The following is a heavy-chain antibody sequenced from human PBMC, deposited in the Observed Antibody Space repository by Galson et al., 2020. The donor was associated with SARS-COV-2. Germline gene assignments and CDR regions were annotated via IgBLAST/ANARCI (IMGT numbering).Heavy chain of an antibody. V-gene: IGHV3-20*01. CDR2: INWNGGST. CDR1: GFTFDDYG. J-gene: IGHJ3*02. CDR3: ARAPYSSGWSHAFDI. Sequence: GESLKISCAASGFTFDDYGMSWVRQAPGKGLEWVSGINWNGGSTGYADSVKGRFTISRDNAKNSLYLQMNSLRAEDTALYHCARAPYSSGWSHAFDIWGQGTMVTVSS. D-gene: IGHD6-19*01.